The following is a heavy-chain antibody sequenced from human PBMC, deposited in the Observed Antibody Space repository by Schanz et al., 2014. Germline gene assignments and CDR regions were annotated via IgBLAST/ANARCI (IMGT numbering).Heavy chain of an antibody. CDR2: ISSGGGST. V-gene: IGHV3-23*04. Sequence: EVQLVASGGGLVQPGGSLRLSCATSGFSFSSYAMSWVRQAPGKGLEWVSSISSGGGSTYYADSVKGRFTISRDNSKNTLYLQMNSLRPEDTAVYYCAKYRGYYRVSGSYRELEYWGQGTLVTVSS. D-gene: IGHD3-10*01. CDR1: GFSFSSYA. CDR3: AKYRGYYRVSGSYRELEY. J-gene: IGHJ4*02.